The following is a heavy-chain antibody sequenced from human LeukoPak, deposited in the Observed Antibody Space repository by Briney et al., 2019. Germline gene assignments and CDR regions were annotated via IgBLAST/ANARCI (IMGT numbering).Heavy chain of an antibody. Sequence: ASVKVSCKASGYRFIDYFIHWVRQAPGQGPECMGGINPNTGDTKYVQGVQGRVTMTRDTSSSTAYMELSGLHSDDTAMYFCATDLIMGSEQGWFDPWGQGTLVTVSS. CDR2: INPNTGDT. D-gene: IGHD2-8*01. V-gene: IGHV1-2*02. CDR3: ATDLIMGSEQGWFDP. J-gene: IGHJ5*02. CDR1: GYRFIDYF.